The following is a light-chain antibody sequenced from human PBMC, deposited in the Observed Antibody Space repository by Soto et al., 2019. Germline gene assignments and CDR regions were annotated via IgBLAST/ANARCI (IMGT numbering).Light chain of an antibody. J-gene: IGLJ2*01. CDR1: SSDVGSYNL. Sequence: QSALTQPASVSGSPGQSITISCTGTSSDVGSYNLVSWYQQHPGKAPKLMIYEVSKRPSGVSNRFSGSKSGNTASLTISGLQAEDEADYYCCSYAANVVFGGGTKLTVL. CDR3: CSYAANVV. CDR2: EVS. V-gene: IGLV2-23*02.